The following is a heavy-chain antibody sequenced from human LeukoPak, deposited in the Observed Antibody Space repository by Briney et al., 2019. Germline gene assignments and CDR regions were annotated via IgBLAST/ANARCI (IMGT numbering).Heavy chain of an antibody. CDR3: AVESYENSNYSPEVPGT. J-gene: IGHJ4*02. CDR2: IYYSGST. V-gene: IGHV4-59*08. D-gene: IGHD3-22*01. Sequence: SETLSLTCTVSGGSISSLYYSWIRQPPGKGLEWIGYIYYSGSTNYNPSPKSRVTISVDTSKNQFSLKLSSVTAADTAVYYCAVESYENSNYSPEVPGTWGQGTLVTVSS. CDR1: GGSISSLY.